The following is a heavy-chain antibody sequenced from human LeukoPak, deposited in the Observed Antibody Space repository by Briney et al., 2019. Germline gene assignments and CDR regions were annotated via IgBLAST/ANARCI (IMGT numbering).Heavy chain of an antibody. J-gene: IGHJ4*02. CDR2: ISGSSVNT. D-gene: IGHD3-22*01. CDR3: AKDHDLVVLITLDY. CDR1: GFTFSSYA. Sequence: GGSLRLSCAASGFTFSSYAMSWVRQAPGKGLEWVSGISGSSVNTYYADSVKGRFTISRDNSKNTLYLQMNSLRAEDTAVYYCAKDHDLVVLITLDYWGQGTLVTVSS. V-gene: IGHV3-23*01.